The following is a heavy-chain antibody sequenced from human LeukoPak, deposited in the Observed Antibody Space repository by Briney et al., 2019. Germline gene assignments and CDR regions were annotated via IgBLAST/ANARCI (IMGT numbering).Heavy chain of an antibody. J-gene: IGHJ4*02. Sequence: SETLSLTCTVSGGSISSSSYYWGWIRQPPGTGLEWIGSIYYSGSTYYNPSLKSRVTISVDTSKNQFSLKLSSVTAADTAVYYCARTWNLYSSSLVIDYWGQGTLVTVSS. D-gene: IGHD6-6*01. CDR1: GGSISSSSYY. CDR2: IYYSGST. CDR3: ARTWNLYSSSLVIDY. V-gene: IGHV4-39*01.